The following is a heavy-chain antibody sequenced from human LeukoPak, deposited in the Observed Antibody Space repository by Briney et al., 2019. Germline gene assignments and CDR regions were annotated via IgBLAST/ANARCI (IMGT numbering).Heavy chain of an antibody. CDR1: GFTFSGSA. D-gene: IGHD2-2*02. Sequence: GGSLRLSCAASGFTFSGSAMYWVRQASGKGLEWVGRIRSKANSYATAYAASVKGRFTISRDDSKNTAYLQMNSLKTEDTAVYYCTRRSYCSSTSCYTLGFDPWGQGTLVTVSS. V-gene: IGHV3-73*01. J-gene: IGHJ5*02. CDR3: TRRSYCSSTSCYTLGFDP. CDR2: IRSKANSYAT.